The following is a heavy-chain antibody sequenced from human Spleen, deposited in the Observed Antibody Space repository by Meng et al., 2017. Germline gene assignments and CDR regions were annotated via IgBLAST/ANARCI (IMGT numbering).Heavy chain of an antibody. D-gene: IGHD4-17*01. CDR3: ARVASVTTNAFDI. CDR1: GGTFSSYA. CDR2: IIPIFGTA. V-gene: IGHV1-69*05. J-gene: IGHJ3*02. Sequence: SVKVSCKASGGTFSSYAISWVRQAPGQGLEWMGGIIPIFGTANYAQKFQGRVTITTDESTGTAYMELSSLRSEDMAVYYCARVASVTTNAFDIWGQGTMVTVSS.